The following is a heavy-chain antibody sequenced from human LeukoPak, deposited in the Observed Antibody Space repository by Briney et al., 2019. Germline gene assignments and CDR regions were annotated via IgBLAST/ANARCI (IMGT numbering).Heavy chain of an antibody. D-gene: IGHD3-10*01. V-gene: IGHV4-59*12. CDR1: GGSITNYY. CDR3: ARDRLWFGELFFDY. CDR2: VYYSGRA. Sequence: KPSETLSLTCTVSGGSITNYYWGWVRQPPGRGLEYIGHVYYSGRADYSPALKSRVTILVDTSKNQFSLKLSSVTAADTAVYYCARDRLWFGELFFDYWGQGTLVTVSS. J-gene: IGHJ4*02.